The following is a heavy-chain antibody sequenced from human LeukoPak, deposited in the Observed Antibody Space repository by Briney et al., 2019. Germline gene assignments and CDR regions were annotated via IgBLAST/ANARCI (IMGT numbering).Heavy chain of an antibody. CDR3: AKEFPYYYDTSGYYHDY. CDR2: ITASSTAI. Sequence: GGSLRLSCAASGFTFNTYTMNWVRQAPGKGLEWVSSITASSTAIYSADSVKGRFTISRDNAKNFLYLQMNSLRAEDTAVYYCAKEFPYYYDTSGYYHDYWGQGTLVTVSS. J-gene: IGHJ4*02. V-gene: IGHV3-21*04. CDR1: GFTFNTYT. D-gene: IGHD3-22*01.